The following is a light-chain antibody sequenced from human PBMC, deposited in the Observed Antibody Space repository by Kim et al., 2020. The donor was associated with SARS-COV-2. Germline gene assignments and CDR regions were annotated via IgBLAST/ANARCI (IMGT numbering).Light chain of an antibody. Sequence: GQSVTISCTGTGSDVGGYNYVSWYQHHPGKAPKLMIYDVSKRPSGVPDRFSGSKSGNTASLTISGLQAEDDADYYCCSYAGTYTWVFGGGTKVTVL. CDR2: DVS. J-gene: IGLJ3*02. CDR1: GSDVGGYNY. V-gene: IGLV2-11*01. CDR3: CSYAGTYTWV.